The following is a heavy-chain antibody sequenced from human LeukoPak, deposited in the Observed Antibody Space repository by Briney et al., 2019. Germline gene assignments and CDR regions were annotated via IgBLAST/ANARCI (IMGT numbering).Heavy chain of an antibody. CDR2: INPNSGGT. J-gene: IGHJ4*02. V-gene: IGHV1-2*06. CDR3: AREGGSTAGPAVYDC. D-gene: IGHD6-13*01. Sequence: VSVKVSCKASGYTFTGYYMHWVRQAPGQGLEWMGRINPNSGGTNYAQKFQGRVTMTRDTSISTAYMELSRLRSDDTAVFYCAREGGSTAGPAVYDCWGQGTLVTVSS. CDR1: GYTFTGYY.